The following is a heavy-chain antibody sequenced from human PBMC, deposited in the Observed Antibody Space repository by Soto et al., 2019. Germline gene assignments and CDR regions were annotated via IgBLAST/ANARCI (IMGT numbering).Heavy chain of an antibody. D-gene: IGHD2-15*01. V-gene: IGHV3-30-3*01. CDR1: AFTFSTYV. CDR2: ISSDGNKR. CDR3: ARQVA. Sequence: QVQLVESGGGVVRPGKSLRLSCAASAFTFSTYVMHWVRQAPGKGLEWVAVISSDGNKRYYADSVKGRFTISRDNSKNMLYLQMNSLRVEDTAVYYCARQVAWGQGTLVTVSS. J-gene: IGHJ5*02.